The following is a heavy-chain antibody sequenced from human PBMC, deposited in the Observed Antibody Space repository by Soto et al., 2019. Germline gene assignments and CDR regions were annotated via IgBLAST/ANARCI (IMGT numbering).Heavy chain of an antibody. D-gene: IGHD3-22*01. CDR3: ARRGTNYYDSSGGLDY. Sequence: ASVKVSCKASGYTFTSYPMHWVRQAPGQRLEWMGWINAGNGNTKYSQKFQGRVTITRDTSASTAYMELSSLRSEDTAVYYCARRGTNYYDSSGGLDYWGQGALVTVSS. V-gene: IGHV1-3*01. CDR1: GYTFTSYP. CDR2: INAGNGNT. J-gene: IGHJ4*02.